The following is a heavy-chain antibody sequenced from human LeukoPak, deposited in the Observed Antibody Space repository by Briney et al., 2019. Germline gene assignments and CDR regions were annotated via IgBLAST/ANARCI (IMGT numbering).Heavy chain of an antibody. V-gene: IGHV4-39*01. Sequence: ASETLSFTCTVSGGSISSSSYYWGWIRQPPGKGLAWIGSIYYSGSTYYNPSLKSRVTISVDTSKNQFSLKLSSVTAADTAVYYCASLGSSGYYEPYYFDYWGQGTLVTVSS. D-gene: IGHD3-22*01. CDR3: ASLGSSGYYEPYYFDY. CDR1: GGSISSSSYY. J-gene: IGHJ4*02. CDR2: IYYSGST.